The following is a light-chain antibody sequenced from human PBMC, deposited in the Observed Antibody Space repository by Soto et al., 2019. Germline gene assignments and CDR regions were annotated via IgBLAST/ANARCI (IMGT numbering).Light chain of an antibody. V-gene: IGLV2-14*01. CDR2: DVT. CDR3: SSYTSSSNVV. Sequence: QSVLTQPASVSGSPGQSITISCTGTSSDVGVYNYVSWYQQHPGKAPKLMIYDVTIRPSGVSNRFSGSKSGNTASLTISVLQAEDDADYYCSSYTSSSNVVFGGGTKVTVL. J-gene: IGLJ2*01. CDR1: SSDVGVYNY.